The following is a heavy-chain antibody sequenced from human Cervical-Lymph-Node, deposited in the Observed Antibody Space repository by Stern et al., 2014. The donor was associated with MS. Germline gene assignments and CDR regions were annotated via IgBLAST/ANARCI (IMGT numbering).Heavy chain of an antibody. D-gene: IGHD1-1*01. V-gene: IGHV2-5*02. CDR2: IYWDDDK. CDR3: AHSPPTDDDVFDV. Sequence: QDTLKESGPTLVNPTETLTLTCVFSGFSLNTTGVGVGWIRQPPGKALEWLTPIYWDDDKRHNPSLKSRLTITKDTSKDQVGLTLTDVDPVDTATYYCAHSPPTDDDVFDVWGQGTLVTVSS. CDR1: GFSLNTTGVG. J-gene: IGHJ3*01.